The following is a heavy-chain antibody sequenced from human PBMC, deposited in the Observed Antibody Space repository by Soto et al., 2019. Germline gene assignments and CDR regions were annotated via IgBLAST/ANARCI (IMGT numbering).Heavy chain of an antibody. CDR1: GFTFSDYS. D-gene: IGHD1-26*01. V-gene: IGHV3-48*01. Sequence: EVQLVESGGGLVQPGGSLRLSCAASGFTFSDYSMNWVRQAPGKGLEWVSYIRGLSSTITYADSVKGRFTISRDNAKNSLYLQMNSLRAEDTAVYYCARGSRDLLKFFDYWGQGTLVTVSS. CDR2: IRGLSSTI. CDR3: ARGSRDLLKFFDY. J-gene: IGHJ4*02.